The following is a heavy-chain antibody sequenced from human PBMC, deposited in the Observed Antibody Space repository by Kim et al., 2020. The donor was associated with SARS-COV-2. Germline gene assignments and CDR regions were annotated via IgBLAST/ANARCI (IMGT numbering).Heavy chain of an antibody. D-gene: IGHD6-13*01. V-gene: IGHV3-30-3*01. CDR3: ARSGARGGYSSSWYPGWFDP. CDR1: GFTFSSYA. Sequence: GGSLRLSCAASGFTFSSYAMHWVRQAPGKGLEWVAVISYDGSNKYYADSVKGRFTISRDNSKNTLYLQMNSLRAEDTAVYYCARSGARGGYSSSWYPGWFDPWGQGTLVTVSS. J-gene: IGHJ5*02. CDR2: ISYDGSNK.